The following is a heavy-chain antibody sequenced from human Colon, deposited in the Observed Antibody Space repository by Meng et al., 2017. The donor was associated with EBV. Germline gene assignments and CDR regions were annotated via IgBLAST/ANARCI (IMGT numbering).Heavy chain of an antibody. D-gene: IGHD2-21*01. V-gene: IGHV1-18*01. J-gene: IGHJ4*02. CDR2: INAYNGDT. CDR1: GYTFTSYA. CDR3: ARVEVGITSGDY. Sequence: QVQLVQSGSELKKPGASVKVSCKASGYTFTSYAMNWVRQAPGQGPEWMGWINAYNGDTNYAQTLQGRVTMTTDTSTSTAYMELRSLRSDDTAVYYCARVEVGITSGDYWGQGTLVTVSS.